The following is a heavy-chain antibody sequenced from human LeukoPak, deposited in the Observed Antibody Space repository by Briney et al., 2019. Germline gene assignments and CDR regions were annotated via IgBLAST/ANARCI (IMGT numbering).Heavy chain of an antibody. CDR3: ARPRSTTWSYFDY. CDR1: GVSISNYY. CDR2: IFYSGST. Sequence: PSETLSLTCTVSGVSISNYYWSWIRQPPGKGLEWIGYIFYSGSTNYNPSLRSRVTMSMDTSTNQFSLQLSSATAADTAMYYCARPRSTTWSYFDYWGQGTLVTVSS. V-gene: IGHV4-59*08. J-gene: IGHJ4*02. D-gene: IGHD6-13*01.